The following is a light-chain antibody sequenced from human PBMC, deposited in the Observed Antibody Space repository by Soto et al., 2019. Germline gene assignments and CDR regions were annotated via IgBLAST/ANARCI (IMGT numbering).Light chain of an antibody. CDR1: QDIKSR. V-gene: IGKV1-5*03. Sequence: IPMPQSVFTLSAPSRASVPITRRASQDIKSRLAWYQQTPGKAPKLLIYKASTLKSGVPSRLSGSGSGTEFTLTISSLHPDDFPTYYCQQYSNLITFGQGTRLEIK. J-gene: IGKJ5*01. CDR2: KAS. CDR3: QQYSNLIT.